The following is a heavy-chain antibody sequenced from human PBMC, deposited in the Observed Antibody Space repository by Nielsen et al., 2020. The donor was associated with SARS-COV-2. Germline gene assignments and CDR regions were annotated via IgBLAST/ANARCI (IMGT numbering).Heavy chain of an antibody. CDR2: ISWNSGSI. Sequence: GGSLRLSCAASGFTFDDYAMHWVRQAPGKGLEWVSGISWNSGSIGYADSAKGRFTISRDNAKNSLYLQMNSLRAEDTAVYYCARVITDGNYYYYYGMDVWGQGTTVTVSS. J-gene: IGHJ6*02. CDR1: GFTFDDYA. CDR3: ARVITDGNYYYYYGMDV. V-gene: IGHV3-9*01.